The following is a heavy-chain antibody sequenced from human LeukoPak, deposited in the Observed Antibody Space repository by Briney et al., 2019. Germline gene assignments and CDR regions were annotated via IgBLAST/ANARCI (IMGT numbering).Heavy chain of an antibody. CDR3: ARDLSFGSLDF. J-gene: IGHJ4*02. V-gene: IGHV3-33*01. CDR1: GFTLSSHG. D-gene: IGHD1-26*01. CDR2: IWYDGSKE. Sequence: GGSLRLSCAASGFTLSSHGMHWVRQAPGKGLEWVAGIWYDGSKEDYADSVKGRFTISRDMSKNTLNLQMNSLRVEDTAMFYCARDLSFGSLDFRGQGTLVTVSS.